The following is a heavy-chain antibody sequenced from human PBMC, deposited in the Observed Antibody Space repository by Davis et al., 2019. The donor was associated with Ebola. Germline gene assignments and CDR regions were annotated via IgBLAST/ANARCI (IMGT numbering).Heavy chain of an antibody. CDR2: ISDTSAYI. CDR3: ARVRGLDV. V-gene: IGHV3-21*01. CDR1: GFSFSAYS. Sequence: PGGSLRLSCAASGFSFSAYSMHWVRQAPGKGLEWVSSISDTSAYIFYGDSVKGRFTISRDNAKNSLYLQMNSLTAEDTAVYYCARVRGLDVWGQGTTVTVSS. D-gene: IGHD2-21*01. J-gene: IGHJ6*02.